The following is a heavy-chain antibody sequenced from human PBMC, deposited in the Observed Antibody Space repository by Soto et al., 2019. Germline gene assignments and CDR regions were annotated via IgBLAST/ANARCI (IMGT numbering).Heavy chain of an antibody. D-gene: IGHD3-16*01. CDR1: GFAFSTYK. J-gene: IGHJ4*02. V-gene: IGHV3-48*02. CDR3: AREIIIGQ. CDR2: ISSDSSTI. Sequence: EEKLVESGGGLVQPGGSLRLSCTASGFAFSTYKMNWVREAPGKGPEWVSYISSDSSTIYYADSVKGRFTISRDNAKNSLYLQMNSLRDEDTAVYYCAREIIIGQWGQGTLRTVSS.